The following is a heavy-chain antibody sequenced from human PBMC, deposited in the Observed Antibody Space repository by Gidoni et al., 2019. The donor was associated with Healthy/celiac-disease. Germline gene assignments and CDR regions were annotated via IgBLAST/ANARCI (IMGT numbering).Heavy chain of an antibody. J-gene: IGHJ5*02. Sequence: QVQLVQSGAEVKKPGASVKVPCKASGYTFTSYGISRVRQAPGQGLEWMGWISAYNGNTNYAQKLKGKVTMTTDTSTSTAYMEVRSLRSDDTAVYYCARVRGSIAARSGGVNWFDPWGQGTLVTVSS. CDR2: ISAYNGNT. CDR3: ARVRGSIAARSGGVNWFDP. V-gene: IGHV1-18*04. D-gene: IGHD6-6*01. CDR1: GYTFTSYG.